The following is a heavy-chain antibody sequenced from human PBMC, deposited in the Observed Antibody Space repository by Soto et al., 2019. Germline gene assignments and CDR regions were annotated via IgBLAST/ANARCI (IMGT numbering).Heavy chain of an antibody. CDR1: GGSFSGYY. J-gene: IGHJ4*02. CDR3: ARGQSEDDSSSWFPFDY. V-gene: IGHV4-34*01. CDR2: INHSGST. Sequence: SETLSLTCAVYGGSFSGYYWSWIRQPPGKGLEWIGEINHSGSTNYNPSLKSRVTISVDTSKNQFSLKLSSVTAADTAVYYCARGQSEDDSSSWFPFDYWGQGTLVTVSS. D-gene: IGHD6-13*01.